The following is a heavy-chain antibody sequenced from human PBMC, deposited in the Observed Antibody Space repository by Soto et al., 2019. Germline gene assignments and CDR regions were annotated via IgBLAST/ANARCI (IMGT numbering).Heavy chain of an antibody. CDR3: TTARSPGYCSGGSCYNWFDP. D-gene: IGHD2-15*01. Sequence: GGSLRLSCAASGLTFSNAWMSWVRQAPGKGLEWVGRIKSKTDGGTTDYAAPVKGRFTISRDDSKNTLYLQMNSLKTEDTAVYYCTTARSPGYCSGGSCYNWFDPWGQGTLVTV. CDR1: GLTFSNAW. J-gene: IGHJ5*02. CDR2: IKSKTDGGTT. V-gene: IGHV3-15*01.